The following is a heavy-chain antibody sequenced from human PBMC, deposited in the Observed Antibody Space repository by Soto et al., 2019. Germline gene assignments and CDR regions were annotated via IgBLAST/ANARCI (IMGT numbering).Heavy chain of an antibody. D-gene: IGHD7-27*01. CDR3: ARDTGDGTFDF. J-gene: IGHJ4*02. Sequence: QDHLVPSGAEMRKPGASVKVSCKASGYTCSSYAMHWVRQAPGQRLERMGWINAGYGNKKSSQKFQDRVTISRDTSASTAYMALTSLRSEDTAVYYCARDTGDGTFDFWGQGTLVNVSS. CDR2: INAGYGNK. V-gene: IGHV1-3*01. CDR1: GYTCSSYA.